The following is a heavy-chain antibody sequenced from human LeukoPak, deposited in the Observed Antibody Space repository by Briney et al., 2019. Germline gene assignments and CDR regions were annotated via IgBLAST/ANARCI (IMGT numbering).Heavy chain of an antibody. Sequence: SETLPLTCTVSGGSISSYYWSWIRQPPGKGLEWIGYIYYSGSTYYNPSLKSRVTISLDPSKNQFSLNLSSVTAADTAVYYCARVTKYSGSYCSFYYYGMDVWGQGTTVTVSS. CDR1: GGSISSYY. V-gene: IGHV4-59*08. CDR2: IYYSGST. J-gene: IGHJ6*02. CDR3: ARVTKYSGSYCSFYYYGMDV. D-gene: IGHD1-26*01.